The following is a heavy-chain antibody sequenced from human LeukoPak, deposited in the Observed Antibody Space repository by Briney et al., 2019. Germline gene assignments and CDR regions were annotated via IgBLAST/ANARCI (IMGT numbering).Heavy chain of an antibody. CDR1: GFTFSDYY. V-gene: IGHV3-23*01. J-gene: IGHJ2*01. Sequence: GGSLRLSCAASGFTFSDYYMSWIRQAPGKGLEWVSAISGSGGSTYYADSVKGRFTISRDNSKNTLYLQMNSLRADDTAVYYCAKAFPWFGESNYWYFDLWGRGTLVTVSS. D-gene: IGHD3-10*01. CDR3: AKAFPWFGESNYWYFDL. CDR2: ISGSGGST.